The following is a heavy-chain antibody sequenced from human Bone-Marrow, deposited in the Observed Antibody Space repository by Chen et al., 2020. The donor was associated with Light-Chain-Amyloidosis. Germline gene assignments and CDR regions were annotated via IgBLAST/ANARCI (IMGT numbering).Heavy chain of an antibody. CDR2: ISPSDGAT. D-gene: IGHD3-10*01. J-gene: IGHJ5*02. CDR3: ARYYYGGWFDP. CDR1: GYTFTSYY. V-gene: IGHV1-46*01. Sequence: QVQLVQSGAEVKRPGASVKVSCKASGYTFTSYYILWLRQAPGHGLEWMGLISPSDGATNYAQTFRGRVPMARDTSTNTVYMELSSLTSSDTAVYYCARYYYGGWFDPWGQGTLVTVSS.